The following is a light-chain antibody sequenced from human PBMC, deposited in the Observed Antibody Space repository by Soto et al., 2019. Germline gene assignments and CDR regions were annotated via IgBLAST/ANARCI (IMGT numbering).Light chain of an antibody. Sequence: QSVLTQPPSVSGAPWQRVTISCTGSSSNIGAGYDVHWYQHLPGTAPKLLIYGNGNRPSGVPARISGSNSGTSASLAITGLQAGDEADYYCQSYDSRLSGSVFGGGTKLTVL. V-gene: IGLV1-40*01. CDR1: SSNIGAGYD. J-gene: IGLJ2*01. CDR2: GNG. CDR3: QSYDSRLSGSV.